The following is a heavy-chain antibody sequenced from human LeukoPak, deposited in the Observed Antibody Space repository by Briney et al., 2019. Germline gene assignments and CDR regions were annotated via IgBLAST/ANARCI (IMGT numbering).Heavy chain of an antibody. CDR3: ARDVDY. Sequence: SETLSLTCTVSGYSISSGYFWGWFRQPPGKGLEWIGSIYHSGSTYYNPSLKSRVTISVDTSKNQFSLQLSSVTAADTAIYCCARDVDYWGQGTLVTVSS. J-gene: IGHJ4*02. CDR2: IYHSGST. CDR1: GYSISSGYF. V-gene: IGHV4-38-2*02.